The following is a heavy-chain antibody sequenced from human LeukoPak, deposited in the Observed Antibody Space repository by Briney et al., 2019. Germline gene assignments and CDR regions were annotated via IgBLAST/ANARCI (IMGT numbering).Heavy chain of an antibody. Sequence: ASVKVSCKAFGYTFTSYAMNWVRQAPGQGLEWMGWINTDTGNPTYAQGFTGRFVFSLDTSVSTAYLQISSLKAEDTAVYYCAREVTHDFWSGVPDFDYWGQGTLVTVSS. CDR2: INTDTGNP. CDR1: GYTFTSYA. J-gene: IGHJ4*02. D-gene: IGHD3-3*01. CDR3: AREVTHDFWSGVPDFDY. V-gene: IGHV7-4-1*02.